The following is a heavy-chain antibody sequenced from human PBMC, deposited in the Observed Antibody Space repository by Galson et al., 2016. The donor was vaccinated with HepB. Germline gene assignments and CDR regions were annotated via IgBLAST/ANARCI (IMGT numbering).Heavy chain of an antibody. CDR3: TRGVWSGYSDSYDI. D-gene: IGHD3-3*01. Sequence: SLRLSCAASGLTFSRYSMNWIRQAPGKGLEWLSYIGGGTTNIYYADSVKGRFTISRDNAKNTLYLQMNSLRDEDTAVYYCTRGVWSGYSDSYDIWGQGTMVTVSS. V-gene: IGHV3-48*02. CDR2: IGGGTTNI. J-gene: IGHJ3*02. CDR1: GLTFSRYS.